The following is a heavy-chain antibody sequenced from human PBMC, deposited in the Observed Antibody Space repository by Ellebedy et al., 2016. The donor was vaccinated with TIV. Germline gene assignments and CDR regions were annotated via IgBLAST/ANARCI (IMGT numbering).Heavy chain of an antibody. CDR3: ARDSDYGGVTNHWYFKL. CDR2: INPSGGRT. CDR1: GYTFTSYY. Sequence: ASVKVSCXASGYTFTSYYMHWVRQAPGQGLEWMGIINPSGGRTSYAQKFQGRVTMTRDTSTSTVYMELSSLRSDDTALYFCARDSDYGGVTNHWYFKLWGRGTLVTVSS. J-gene: IGHJ2*01. D-gene: IGHD4-23*01. V-gene: IGHV1-46*01.